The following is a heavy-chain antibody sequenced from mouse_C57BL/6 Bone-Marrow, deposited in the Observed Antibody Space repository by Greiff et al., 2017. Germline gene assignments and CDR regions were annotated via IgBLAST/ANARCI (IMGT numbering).Heavy chain of an antibody. J-gene: IGHJ2*01. CDR2: IYPGDGDT. D-gene: IGHD1-1*01. CDR3: AREDYGSSHYFDY. V-gene: IGHV1-82*01. CDR1: GYAFSSSW. Sequence: VQLQQPGAELVKPGASVKLSCKASGYAFSSSWMNWVKQRPGKGLEWIGRIYPGDGDTNYNGKFKGKATLTADKSSSTAYMQLSSLTSEDSSVYFCAREDYGSSHYFDYWGQGTTLTVSS.